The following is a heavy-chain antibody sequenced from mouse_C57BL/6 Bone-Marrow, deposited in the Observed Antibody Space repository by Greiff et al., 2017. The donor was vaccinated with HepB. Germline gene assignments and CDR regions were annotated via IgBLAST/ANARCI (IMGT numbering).Heavy chain of an antibody. CDR3: ARDLRRYYAMDY. V-gene: IGHV2-2*01. CDR1: GFSLTSYG. D-gene: IGHD2-12*01. J-gene: IGHJ4*01. Sequence: QVQLQQSGPGLVQPSQSLSITCTVSGFSLTSYGVHWVRQSPGKGLEWLGVIWSGGSTDYNAAFISRLSISKDNSKRQVFFKMNSLQADDTAIYYCARDLRRYYAMDYWGQGTSVTVSS. CDR2: IWSGGST.